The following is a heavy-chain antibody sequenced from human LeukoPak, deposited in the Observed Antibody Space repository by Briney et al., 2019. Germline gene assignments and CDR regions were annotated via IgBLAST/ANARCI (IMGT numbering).Heavy chain of an antibody. CDR2: INHSGST. J-gene: IGHJ4*02. D-gene: IGHD3/OR15-3a*01. CDR1: GGSFSGYY. CDR3: AREPDQYPGTGRLGY. V-gene: IGHV4-34*01. Sequence: SETLSLTCAVYGGSFSGYYWSWIRQPPGKGLEWIGEINHSGSTNYNPSLKSRVTISVDTSKNQFSLKLSSVTAADTAVYYCAREPDQYPGTGRLGYWGQGTLVTVSS.